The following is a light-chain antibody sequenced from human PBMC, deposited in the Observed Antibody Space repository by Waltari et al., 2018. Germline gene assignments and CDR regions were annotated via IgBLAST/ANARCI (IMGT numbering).Light chain of an antibody. CDR3: QQFGGSPKYT. J-gene: IGKJ2*01. V-gene: IGKV3-20*01. CDR1: QSISNNY. Sequence: EIVLTQSPGTLSLSPGERANLSCRASQSISNNYLAWYQAKPGQAPRLLIYGISHRATGIPDRFSGGGSGTDFTLTISRLEPEDFAVYYCQQFGGSPKYTFGQGTKLEIK. CDR2: GIS.